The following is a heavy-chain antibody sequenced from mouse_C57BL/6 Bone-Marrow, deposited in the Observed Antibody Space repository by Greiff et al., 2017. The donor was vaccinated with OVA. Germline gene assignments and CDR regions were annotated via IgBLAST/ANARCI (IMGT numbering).Heavy chain of an antibody. CDR3: ARNYLFAY. V-gene: IGHV1-39*01. CDR1: GYSFTDYY. CDR2: INPNYGTT. J-gene: IGHJ3*01. Sequence: VQLKESGPELVKPGASVKLSCKASGYSFTDYYMNWVKQSNGKSLEWIGVINPNYGTTSYNQKFKGKATLTVDQSSSTAYMQLNSLTSEDAAVYYCARNYLFAYWGQGTLVTVSA.